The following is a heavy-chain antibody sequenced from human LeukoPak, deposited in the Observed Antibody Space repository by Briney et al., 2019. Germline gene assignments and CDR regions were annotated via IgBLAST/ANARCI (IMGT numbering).Heavy chain of an antibody. CDR2: VNPDGSST. CDR1: GFIFSTSW. Sequence: GGSLRLSCAASGFIFSTSWMHWVRQAPGEGLVWVSRVNPDGSSTSYADSVKGRFTISRDNAKNTLYLQMNSLRAEDTAVYYCARETLSSGWYVDHWGQGTLVTVFS. D-gene: IGHD6-19*01. V-gene: IGHV3-74*01. J-gene: IGHJ4*02. CDR3: ARETLSSGWYVDH.